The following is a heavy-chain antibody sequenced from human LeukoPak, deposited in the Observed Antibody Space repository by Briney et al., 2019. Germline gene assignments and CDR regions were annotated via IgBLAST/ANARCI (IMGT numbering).Heavy chain of an antibody. Sequence: GGSLRLSCAASGFTFSSYAMSWVRQAPGKGLEWVSAISGGGGSTYYADSVKGRFTISRDNPKNPPYLQMNSLRAEDTPGYYCAIKGADYYDTYAAFDIWGQGTMVTVSS. CDR2: ISGGGGST. V-gene: IGHV3-23*01. J-gene: IGHJ3*02. CDR1: GFTFSSYA. D-gene: IGHD3-22*01. CDR3: AIKGADYYDTYAAFDI.